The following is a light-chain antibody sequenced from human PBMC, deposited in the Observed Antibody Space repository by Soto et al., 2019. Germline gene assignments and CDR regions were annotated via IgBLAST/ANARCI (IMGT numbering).Light chain of an antibody. Sequence: EIVLTQSPGTLSLSPGERATLSCGASQSVSSSYLAWYQQKPGQAPRLLIYSASNRATGIPDRFSGSGSGTDFTLTISRLEPEDFAVYYCQQYGSSPRTFGQGTKVDIK. V-gene: IGKV3-20*01. CDR1: QSVSSSY. CDR2: SAS. J-gene: IGKJ1*01. CDR3: QQYGSSPRT.